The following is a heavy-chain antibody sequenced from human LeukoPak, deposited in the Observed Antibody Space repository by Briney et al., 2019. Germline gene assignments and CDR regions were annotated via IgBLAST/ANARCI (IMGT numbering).Heavy chain of an antibody. D-gene: IGHD3-10*01. V-gene: IGHV4-39*07. Sequence: NPSETLSLTCTVSGGSISSNPYYWGWIRQPPGKGLEWIGSIYYSGSTYYYPSLKSRVTISVDTSKNQFSLRLSSVTAADTAVYYCGRAQGALFDDAFDIWGQGTMVTVSS. CDR3: GRAQGALFDDAFDI. CDR2: IYYSGST. J-gene: IGHJ3*02. CDR1: GGSISSNPYY.